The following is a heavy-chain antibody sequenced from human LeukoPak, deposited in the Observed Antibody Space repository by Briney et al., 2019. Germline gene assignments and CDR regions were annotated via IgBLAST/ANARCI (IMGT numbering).Heavy chain of an antibody. V-gene: IGHV1-24*01. J-gene: IGHJ4*02. CDR1: GYTLTELS. Sequence: ASVKVSCKVSGYTLTELSMHWVRQAPGKGLEWMGGFDPEDGETIYAQKFQGRVTMTEDTSTDTAYMELSGLRSEDTAVYYCATVVDSSGYSFDYWGQGTLVTVSS. D-gene: IGHD3-22*01. CDR3: ATVVDSSGYSFDY. CDR2: FDPEDGET.